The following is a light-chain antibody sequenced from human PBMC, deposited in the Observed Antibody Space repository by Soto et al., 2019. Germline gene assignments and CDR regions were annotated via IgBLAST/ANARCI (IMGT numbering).Light chain of an antibody. CDR2: GAS. J-gene: IGKJ1*01. V-gene: IGKV3-20*01. Sequence: EIVLTQSPGTLSLFPGERATLSCRASQSVSSNYLAWYQHKPGQAPRVLIYGASTRATGIPDRFSGSGSGTDFTLTISRLEPEDSAVYYCQQYGSSPWAFGQGTRVEIK. CDR1: QSVSSNY. CDR3: QQYGSSPWA.